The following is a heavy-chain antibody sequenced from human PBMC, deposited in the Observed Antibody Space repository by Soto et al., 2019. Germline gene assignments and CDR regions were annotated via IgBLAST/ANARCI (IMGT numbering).Heavy chain of an antibody. CDR1: GGTFSSYA. CDR3: ARDAVDTAMVVLRSSMDV. J-gene: IGHJ6*02. V-gene: IGHV1-69*13. D-gene: IGHD5-18*01. Sequence: SVKVSCKASGGTFSSYAISWVRQAPGQGLEWMGGIIPIFGTANYAQKFQGRVTITADEPTSTAYKELSSLRSEDTAVYYFARDAVDTAMVVLRSSMDVWGQGTTVTVSS. CDR2: IIPIFGTA.